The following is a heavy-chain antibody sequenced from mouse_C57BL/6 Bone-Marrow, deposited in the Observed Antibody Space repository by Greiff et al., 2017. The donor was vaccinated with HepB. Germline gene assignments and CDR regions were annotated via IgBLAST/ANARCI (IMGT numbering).Heavy chain of an antibody. CDR3: ARSNYGSSYDWYFDV. Sequence: VKLQQPGAELVKPGASVELSCKASGYTFTSYWMHWVKQRPGRGLEWIGRIDPNSGGTKYNEKFKSKATLTVDKPSSTAYMQLSSLTSEDSAVYYCARSNYGSSYDWYFDVWGTGTTVTVSS. CDR2: IDPNSGGT. V-gene: IGHV1-72*01. D-gene: IGHD1-1*01. J-gene: IGHJ1*03. CDR1: GYTFTSYW.